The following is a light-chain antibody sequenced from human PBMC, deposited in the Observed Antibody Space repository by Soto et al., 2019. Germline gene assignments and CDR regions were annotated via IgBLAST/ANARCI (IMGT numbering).Light chain of an antibody. CDR2: EVS. CDR3: NSYGSTTTRYV. Sequence: QSALTQPASVSGSPGQSITLSCTGTSSDVGCSNYVSWYQPHPGTAPKIMIYEVSSRPSGVSNRFSGSKSGNTASLTISGLQAEYEADYFCNSYGSTTTRYVFGTGTKLTVL. V-gene: IGLV2-14*01. J-gene: IGLJ1*01. CDR1: SSDVGCSNY.